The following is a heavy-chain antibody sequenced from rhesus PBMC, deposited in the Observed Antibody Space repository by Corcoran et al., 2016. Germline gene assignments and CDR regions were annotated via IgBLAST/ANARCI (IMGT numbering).Heavy chain of an antibody. CDR2: IRNKANVGTA. CDR3: ARRIAAASFDY. V-gene: IGHV3S22*01. D-gene: IGHD6-25*01. Sequence: EVQLVESGGGLVQPGGSLRLSCAASGFTFSDYYMNWVRQAPGNGPEWVGLIRNKANVGTAEYAASGKCRFTISRDDSKSIASLQMNSLKTEDTAVYYCARRIAAASFDYWGQGVLVTVSS. CDR1: GFTFSDYY. J-gene: IGHJ4*01.